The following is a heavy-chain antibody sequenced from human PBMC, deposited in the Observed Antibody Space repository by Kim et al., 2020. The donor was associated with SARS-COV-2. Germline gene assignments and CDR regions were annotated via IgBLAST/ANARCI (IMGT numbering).Heavy chain of an antibody. Sequence: ASVKVSCKASGYTFMSYGISWLRQAPGQGLEWMGWISGYNGDTNYAQKIQGRVTMTTDASTSTAYMELRSLRSDDTAVYYCAREGGVYYDILTGYYGYFQRWVQGALVTVSS. CDR2: ISGYNGDT. CDR3: AREGGVYYDILTGYYGYFQR. CDR1: GYTFMSYG. V-gene: IGHV1-18*01. D-gene: IGHD3-9*01. J-gene: IGHJ1*01.